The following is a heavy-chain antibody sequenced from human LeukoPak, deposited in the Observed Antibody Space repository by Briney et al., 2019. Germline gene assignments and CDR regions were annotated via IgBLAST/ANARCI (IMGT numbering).Heavy chain of an antibody. J-gene: IGHJ3*02. V-gene: IGHV4-4*07. Sequence: SETLSLTCTVPVGSISNYYWSWIRQPAGKGLEWIGRKYARGSSNYNPPVQSRVTMSVDTSKNQFSLKLRSVTAADTAVYYCARGRYCSADICTGGDSFDIWGQGTMVSVSP. CDR2: KYARGSS. CDR1: VGSISNYY. D-gene: IGHD2-15*01. CDR3: ARGRYCSADICTGGDSFDI.